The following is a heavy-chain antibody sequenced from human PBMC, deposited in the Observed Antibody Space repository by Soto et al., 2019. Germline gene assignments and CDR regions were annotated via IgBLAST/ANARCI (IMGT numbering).Heavy chain of an antibody. CDR3: ARRGTRPGENRLADTQLIGFDD. J-gene: IGHJ5*02. CDR2: VTSSGNR. Sequence: PSENPSLTCTVSCGSISSRTHYWGWIRQSPKKGLDWIGSVTSSGNRAYRPSLKSRLTISIETSRKQLSLRLTSVTVADTAVYFCARRGTRPGENRLADTQLIGFDDCCQG. D-gene: IGHD3-16*01. CDR1: CGSISSRTHY. V-gene: IGHV4-39*01.